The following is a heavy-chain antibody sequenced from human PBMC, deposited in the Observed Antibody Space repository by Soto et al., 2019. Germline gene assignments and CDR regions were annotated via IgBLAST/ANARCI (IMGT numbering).Heavy chain of an antibody. CDR1: GGSISSGGYY. CDR2: IYYSGST. D-gene: IGHD3-10*01. J-gene: IGHJ4*02. Sequence: QVQLQESGPGLVKPSQTLSLTCTVSGGSISSGGYYWSWIRQHPGKGVEWIGYIYYSGSTYYNPYLKRRVTISADTSKNQFTLKLRSVTAADTAVYDCANAPLSGGRWYYDYWGQGTLVTVSS. V-gene: IGHV4-31*03. CDR3: ANAPLSGGRWYYDY.